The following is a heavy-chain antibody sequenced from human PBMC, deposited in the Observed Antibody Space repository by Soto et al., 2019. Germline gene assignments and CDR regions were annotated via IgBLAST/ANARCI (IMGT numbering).Heavy chain of an antibody. D-gene: IGHD2-2*02. CDR2: ISAYNGNT. CDR3: ERDHNTHDY. CDR1: GYTFTDYG. J-gene: IGHJ4*02. V-gene: IGHV1-18*01. Sequence: QGQLVQSGVEVKKPGASVKVSCKASGYTFTDYGISWVRQAPGQGLEWMGWISAYNGNTTYAQNHQVRVTTSRVTSPSTAYKEVKSLSPDDTAVHYCERDHNTHDYWAQGTLLAVSS.